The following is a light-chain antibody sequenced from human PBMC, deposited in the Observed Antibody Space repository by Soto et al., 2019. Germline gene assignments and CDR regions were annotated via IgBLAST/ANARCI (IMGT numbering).Light chain of an antibody. V-gene: IGKV3-20*01. CDR1: QSVSSNY. CDR3: QQFLYSPYI. Sequence: EIVLTQSPGPLSLSPGERATLSCRASQSVSSNYLAWYQQKSGQPPRLLIYGASARATGIPDRFSGSGSGTDFTLTISRLEPEDFAVYYWQQFLYSPYIFGQGTKLGIK. J-gene: IGKJ2*01. CDR2: GAS.